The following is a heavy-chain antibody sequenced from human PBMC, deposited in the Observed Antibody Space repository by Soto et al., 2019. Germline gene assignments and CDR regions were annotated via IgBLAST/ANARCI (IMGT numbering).Heavy chain of an antibody. V-gene: IGHV3-30*18. CDR2: ISYDGSNK. Sequence: QVQLVESGGGVVQPGRSLRLSCAASGFTFSSYGMHWVRQAPGKGLEWVAVISYDGSNKYYADSVKGRFTISRDNSKNTLYLQMNSLRAEDTAVYYCAKADISGWNAGVDYWGQGTLVTVSS. D-gene: IGHD6-19*01. CDR3: AKADISGWNAGVDY. J-gene: IGHJ4*02. CDR1: GFTFSSYG.